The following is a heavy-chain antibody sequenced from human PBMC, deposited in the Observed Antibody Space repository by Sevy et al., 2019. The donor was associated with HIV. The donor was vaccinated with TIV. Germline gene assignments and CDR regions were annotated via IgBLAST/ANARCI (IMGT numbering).Heavy chain of an antibody. J-gene: IGHJ3*02. CDR1: GYTFTSYG. Sequence: ASVKVSCKASGYTFTSYGISWVRQAPGQGLEWMGWISAYNGNTNYAQKLQGRVTMTTDTSTSTAYMALRSLRSDDTAVYYCARDRHISTSTSDAFDIWGQGTMVTVSS. CDR3: ARDRHISTSTSDAFDI. V-gene: IGHV1-18*04. D-gene: IGHD1-1*01. CDR2: ISAYNGNT.